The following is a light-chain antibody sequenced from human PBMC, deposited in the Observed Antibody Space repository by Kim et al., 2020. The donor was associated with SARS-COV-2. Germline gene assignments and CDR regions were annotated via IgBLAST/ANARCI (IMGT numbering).Light chain of an antibody. CDR1: KLGDKY. CDR2: QDT. J-gene: IGLJ1*01. V-gene: IGLV3-1*01. CDR3: QAWDSSTPYV. Sequence: SYELTQPPSVSVSPGQTASITCSGDKLGDKYTCWYQQKPGQSPVLVIYQDTKRPSGIPERFSGSNSGNTATLTIIGTQAMDEADYYCQAWDSSTPYVFGTGTKVTVL.